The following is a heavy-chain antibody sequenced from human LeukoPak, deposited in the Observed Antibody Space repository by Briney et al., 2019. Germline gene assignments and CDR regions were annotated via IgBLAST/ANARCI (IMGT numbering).Heavy chain of an antibody. Sequence: SVKVSCKASGGTFSSYAISWVRQAPGQGLEWMGGIIPIFGTANYAQKFRGRVTITTDESTSTAYMELSSLRSEDTAVYYCARATSIAAPGYFDYWGQGTLVTVSS. D-gene: IGHD6-6*01. CDR3: ARATSIAAPGYFDY. CDR2: IIPIFGTA. J-gene: IGHJ4*02. CDR1: GGTFSSYA. V-gene: IGHV1-69*05.